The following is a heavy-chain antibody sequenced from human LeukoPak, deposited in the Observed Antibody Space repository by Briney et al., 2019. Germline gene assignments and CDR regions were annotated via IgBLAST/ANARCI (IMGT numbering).Heavy chain of an antibody. Sequence: PSETLSLTCTVSGGSISSSSYYWGWIRQPPGKGLEWIGSIYYSGSTYYNPSLKSRVTISVDTSKNQFSLKLSSVTAADTAVYYCARRTGRLRGYDYWGQGTLVTVSS. J-gene: IGHJ4*02. CDR2: IYYSGST. V-gene: IGHV4-39*07. CDR1: GGSISSSSYY. CDR3: ARRTGRLRGYDY. D-gene: IGHD3-10*01.